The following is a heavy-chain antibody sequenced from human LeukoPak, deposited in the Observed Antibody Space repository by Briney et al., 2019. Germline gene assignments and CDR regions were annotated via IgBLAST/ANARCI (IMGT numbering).Heavy chain of an antibody. D-gene: IGHD3-3*01. J-gene: IGHJ4*02. CDR3: ARGEWGAGVQNY. CDR1: GGSISSYY. V-gene: IGHV4-59*01. Sequence: SETLSLTCTVSGGSISSYYWSWIRQSPGKGLEWIGYIYYSGSTNYNPSLKSRVTISLDTSKNQFSLKLSSVTAADTAVYYCARGEWGAGVQNYWGQGTLVTVSS. CDR2: IYYSGST.